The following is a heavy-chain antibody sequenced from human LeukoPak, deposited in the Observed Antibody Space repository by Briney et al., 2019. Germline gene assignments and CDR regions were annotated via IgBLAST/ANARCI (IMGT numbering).Heavy chain of an antibody. CDR2: ISVSGGST. CDR3: ATHDSSGFYYYFHY. Sequence: GGSLRLSCAASGFTFSGYAMSWVRQAPGKGLEWVSSISVSGGSTYYADSVKGRFTISRDNSKNTLYLQMNSLRAEDTAVYYCATHDSSGFYYYFHYWGQGTLVTVSS. J-gene: IGHJ4*02. V-gene: IGHV3-23*01. D-gene: IGHD3-22*01. CDR1: GFTFSGYA.